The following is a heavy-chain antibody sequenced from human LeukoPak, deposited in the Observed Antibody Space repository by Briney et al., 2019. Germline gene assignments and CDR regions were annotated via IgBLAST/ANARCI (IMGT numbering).Heavy chain of an antibody. D-gene: IGHD6-13*01. CDR3: ARGRTISSSSWPLYDY. Sequence: PSETLSLTCTVSGGSVSSGSFYWSWIRQPPGKGLEWIAYIYYSGSTSYNPSLKSRVTISVDTSKNQFSLKLSSVTAADTAVYYCARGRTISSSSWPLYDYWGQGTLVTVSS. CDR2: IYYSGST. V-gene: IGHV4-61*01. CDR1: GGSVSSGSFY. J-gene: IGHJ4*02.